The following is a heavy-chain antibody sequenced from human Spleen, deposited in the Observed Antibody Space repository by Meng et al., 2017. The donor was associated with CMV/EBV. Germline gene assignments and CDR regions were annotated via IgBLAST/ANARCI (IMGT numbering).Heavy chain of an antibody. D-gene: IGHD2-2*01. CDR2: IIPRSGIT. CDR3: AKEIYCSSTWCHALSN. CDR1: VGSFSSYG. Sequence: SVKVSCKASVGSFSSYGINWVRQAPGQGLKWIGGIIPRSGITKYAQKLQGRVTITADKVADTVYMELNSLRFEDTAVYYCAKEIYCSSTWCHALSNWGQGSLVTVSS. J-gene: IGHJ4*02. V-gene: IGHV1-69*10.